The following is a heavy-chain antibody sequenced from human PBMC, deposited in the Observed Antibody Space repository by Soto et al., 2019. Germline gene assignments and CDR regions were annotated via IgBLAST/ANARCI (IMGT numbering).Heavy chain of an antibody. J-gene: IGHJ4*02. Sequence: QVQLVQSGAEVKKPGSSVKVSCEASGGTFNTYTINWVRQAPGRGLEWMGQVIPMYDSVNYAESFQGRVTITADKCTNIAYMELSSLRSEDTALYFCASWRSYSGSYCFDYWGQGTLVIVSS. D-gene: IGHD1-26*01. V-gene: IGHV1-69*06. CDR3: ASWRSYSGSYCFDY. CDR1: GGTFNTYT. CDR2: VIPMYDSV.